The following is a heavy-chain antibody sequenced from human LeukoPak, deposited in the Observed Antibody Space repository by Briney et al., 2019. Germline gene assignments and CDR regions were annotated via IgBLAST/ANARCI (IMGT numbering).Heavy chain of an antibody. V-gene: IGHV3-30-3*01. CDR2: ISYDGSNK. CDR3: ARDGAGIFGVVIATWDYYMDV. CDR1: GFTFSSYA. D-gene: IGHD3-3*01. Sequence: GGSLRLSCAASGFTFSSYAMHWVRQAPGKGLEWVAVISYDGSNKYYADSVKGRFTISRDNSKNTLYLQMNSLRAEDTAVYYCARDGAGIFGVVIATWDYYMDVWGKGTTVTVSS. J-gene: IGHJ6*03.